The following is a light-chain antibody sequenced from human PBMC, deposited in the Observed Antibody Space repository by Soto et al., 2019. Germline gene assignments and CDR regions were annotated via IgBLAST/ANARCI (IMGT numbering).Light chain of an antibody. V-gene: IGKV3-20*01. CDR2: RAS. Sequence: EIVLAQSPATLSLSPGERATLSCRASQSVSSSYLAWYQQKPGQAPRLLMYRASSRATGIPDRFSGSGSGTDVTLTISRLEPEDFAVYYCQLYGTSPITFAQGTRLEI. J-gene: IGKJ5*01. CDR3: QLYGTSPIT. CDR1: QSVSSSY.